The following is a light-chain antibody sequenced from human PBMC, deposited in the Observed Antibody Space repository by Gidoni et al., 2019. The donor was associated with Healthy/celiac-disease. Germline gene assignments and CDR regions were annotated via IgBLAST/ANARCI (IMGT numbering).Light chain of an antibody. CDR2: EGM. CDR1: SSDVGGYNY. CDR3: SSYAGSNTHVV. Sequence: QSALTQPPSASGSPAQSVTISCTGNSSDVGGYNYGSWYQQSPGKAPKLMIYEGMKRPSGVPDRFSGSKSGNTASLTGSGLQAEDEADYYCSSYAGSNTHVVFGGGTKLTVL. J-gene: IGLJ2*01. V-gene: IGLV2-8*01.